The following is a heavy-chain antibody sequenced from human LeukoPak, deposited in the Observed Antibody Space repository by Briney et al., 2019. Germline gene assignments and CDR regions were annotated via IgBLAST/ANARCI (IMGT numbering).Heavy chain of an antibody. CDR1: GFTFSSYS. CDR3: ARDHIVGATIIWYFDL. V-gene: IGHV3-21*01. Sequence: GGSLRLSCAASGFTFSSYSMNWVRQAPGKGLEWVSSISSSSSYIYYADSVKGRFTISRDNAKNSLYLQMNSLRAEDTAVYYCARDHIVGATIIWYFDLWGRGTLVTVSS. CDR2: ISSSSSYI. D-gene: IGHD1-26*01. J-gene: IGHJ2*01.